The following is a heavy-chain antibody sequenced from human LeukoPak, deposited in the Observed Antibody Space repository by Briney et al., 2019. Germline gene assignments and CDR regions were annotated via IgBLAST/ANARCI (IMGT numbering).Heavy chain of an antibody. J-gene: IGHJ4*02. CDR1: GGSISSGDYY. V-gene: IGHV4-30-4*08. CDR2: IYYSGST. CDR3: ARANFWSGDGIDY. D-gene: IGHD3-3*01. Sequence: SQTLSLTCTVSGGSISSGDYYWSWIRQPPGKGLEWIGYIYYSGSTYYNPSLKSRVTISVDTSKNQFSLKLSSVTAADTAVYYCARANFWSGDGIDYWGQGTLVTVSS.